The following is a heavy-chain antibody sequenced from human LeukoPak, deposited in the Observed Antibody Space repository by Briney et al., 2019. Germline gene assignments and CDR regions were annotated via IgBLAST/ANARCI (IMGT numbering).Heavy chain of an antibody. CDR3: AKWMYYYDSSGLDY. D-gene: IGHD3-22*01. CDR1: GFTFSSYA. Sequence: GRSLRLSCAASGFTFSSYAMHWVRQAPGKELKWVAVISYDGSNEYYADSMKGRFTISRDNSKNTLYLQMNSLRAEDTAVYYCAKWMYYYDSSGLDYWGQGALVTDSS. CDR2: ISYDGSNE. V-gene: IGHV3-30*18. J-gene: IGHJ4*02.